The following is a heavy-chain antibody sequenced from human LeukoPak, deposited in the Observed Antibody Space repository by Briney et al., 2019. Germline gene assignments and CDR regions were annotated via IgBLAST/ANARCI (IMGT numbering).Heavy chain of an antibody. Sequence: NPSETLSLTCTVSGGSISSSSYYWGWIRQPPGKGLEWIGSIYYSGSTYYNPSLKSRVTISVDTSKNQFSLKLSSVTAADTAVYYCARVELTYYYMDVWGKGTTVTVSS. CDR1: GGSISSSSYY. CDR2: IYYSGST. CDR3: ARVELTYYYMDV. D-gene: IGHD1-26*01. J-gene: IGHJ6*03. V-gene: IGHV4-39*07.